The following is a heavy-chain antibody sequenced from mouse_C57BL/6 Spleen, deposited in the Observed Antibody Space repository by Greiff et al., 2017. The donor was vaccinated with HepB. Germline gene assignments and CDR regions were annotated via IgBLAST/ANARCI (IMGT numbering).Heavy chain of an antibody. CDR2: IDPEDGDT. V-gene: IGHV14-1*01. Sequence: EVKLQESGAELVRPGASVKLSCTASGFNIKDYYMHWVKQRPEQGLEWIGRIDPEDGDTEYAPKFQGKATMTADTSSNTAYLQLSSLTSEDAAVYYCTSEYYGSSLRYFDVWGTGTTVTVSS. CDR1: GFNIKDYY. J-gene: IGHJ1*03. CDR3: TSEYYGSSLRYFDV. D-gene: IGHD1-1*01.